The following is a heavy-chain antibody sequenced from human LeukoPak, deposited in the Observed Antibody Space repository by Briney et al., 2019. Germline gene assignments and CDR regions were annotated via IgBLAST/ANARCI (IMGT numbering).Heavy chain of an antibody. CDR1: EFTVSSNY. Sequence: GGSLRLSCAASEFTVSSNYMNWVRQAPGKGLEWVSIIYSGGTIYYADSVRGRFTISRDNSKNTLYLQMNSLRAEDTAVYYCAKTLGYSGYFSPWGQGTLVTVSS. CDR3: AKTLGYSGYFSP. V-gene: IGHV3-53*01. D-gene: IGHD3-22*01. J-gene: IGHJ5*02. CDR2: IYSGGTI.